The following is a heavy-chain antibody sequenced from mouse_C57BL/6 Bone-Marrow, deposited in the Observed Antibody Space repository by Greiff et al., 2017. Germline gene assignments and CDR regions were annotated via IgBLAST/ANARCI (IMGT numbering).Heavy chain of an antibody. J-gene: IGHJ4*01. Sequence: EVKLVESGGGLVKPGGSLKLSCAASGFTFSSYTMSWVRQTPEKRLEWVATISGGGGNTYYPDSVKGRFTISRDNAKTTLYLQMSSLRSEDTALYYCARRSYGSSYGAMDYWGQGTSVTVSS. CDR3: ARRSYGSSYGAMDY. V-gene: IGHV5-9*01. D-gene: IGHD1-1*01. CDR1: GFTFSSYT. CDR2: ISGGGGNT.